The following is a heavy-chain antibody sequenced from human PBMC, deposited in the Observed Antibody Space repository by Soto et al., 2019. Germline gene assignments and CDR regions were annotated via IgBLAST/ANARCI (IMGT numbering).Heavy chain of an antibody. V-gene: IGHV3-21*01. J-gene: IGHJ4*02. D-gene: IGHD6-19*01. Sequence: EVQLVESGGGLVKPGGSLRLSCAASGFTFSSYSMNWVRQAPGMGLEWVSSISSSSSYIYYADSVKGRFTISRDNAKNSLYLQMNSLRAEDTAVYYCARGVAVAGTNFDYWGQGTLVTVSS. CDR2: ISSSSSYI. CDR3: ARGVAVAGTNFDY. CDR1: GFTFSSYS.